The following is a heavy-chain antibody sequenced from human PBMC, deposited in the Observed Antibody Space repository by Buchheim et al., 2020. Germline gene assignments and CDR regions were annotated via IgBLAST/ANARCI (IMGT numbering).Heavy chain of an antibody. CDR2: ISGSGDST. CDR1: AFPFSSYA. CDR3: AKDGHSDGSGYYFDVWFDP. D-gene: IGHD3-22*01. J-gene: IGHJ5*02. V-gene: IGHV3-23*01. Sequence: EVQLLESGGGLAQPGGSLRLSCAASAFPFSSYAMSWVRQAPGKGLEWVSAISGSGDSTYYADSVKGRFTISRDNSKNTLYLRMNSLRAEDTAVYYCAKDGHSDGSGYYFDVWFDPWGQGTL.